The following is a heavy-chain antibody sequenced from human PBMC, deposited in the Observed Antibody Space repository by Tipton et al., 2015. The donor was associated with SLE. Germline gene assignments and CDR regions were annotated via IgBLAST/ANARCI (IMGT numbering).Heavy chain of an antibody. J-gene: IGHJ5*02. CDR1: GGSLSSYY. CDR3: SRDVDRWLSRA. Sequence: TLSLTCTVSGGSLSSYYWSWIRQPAGKGLEWIGRIYASGSTEYNPSLKSLVTISVDPSKNQFSLRLSSVTAADTALCYRSRDVDRWLSRAWGQGTLVTVSS. V-gene: IGHV4-4*07. D-gene: IGHD6-19*01. CDR2: IYASGST.